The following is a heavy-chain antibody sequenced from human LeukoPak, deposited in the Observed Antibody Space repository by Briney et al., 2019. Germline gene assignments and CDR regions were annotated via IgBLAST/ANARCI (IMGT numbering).Heavy chain of an antibody. D-gene: IGHD2-2*01. J-gene: IGHJ6*02. CDR2: INPNSGGT. CDR3: ARDWSIVVVPAAMASRHYYYYYGMDV. CDR1: GYTFTGYY. Sequence: GASVKVSCKASGYTFTGYYMHWVRQAPGQGLEWMAWINPNSGGTNYAQKFQGRVTMTRDTSISTAYMELSRLRSDDTAVYYCARDWSIVVVPAAMASRHYYYYYGMDVWGQGTTVTVSS. V-gene: IGHV1-2*02.